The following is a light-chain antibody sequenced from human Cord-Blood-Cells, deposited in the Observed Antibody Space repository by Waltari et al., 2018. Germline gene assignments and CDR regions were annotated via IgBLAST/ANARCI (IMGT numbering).Light chain of an antibody. CDR3: QSYDSSLSGSV. CDR1: SSNTGAGYD. CDR2: GNS. Sequence: QSVLTQPPSVSGAPGQRVTISCTGSSSNTGAGYDVPRYQQLPGTAPKLLIYGNSNRPSGVPDRFSGSKSGTSASLAITGLQAEDEADYYCQSYDSSLSGSVFGGGTKLTVL. V-gene: IGLV1-40*01. J-gene: IGLJ3*02.